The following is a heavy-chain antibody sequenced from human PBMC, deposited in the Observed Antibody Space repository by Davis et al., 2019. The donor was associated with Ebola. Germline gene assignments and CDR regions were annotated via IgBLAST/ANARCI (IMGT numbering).Heavy chain of an antibody. CDR3: ARGRPSYNWNSMDY. Sequence: AASVKVSCKASGYTFTSYGISWVRQAPGQGLEWMGWISAYNGNTNYAQKLQGRVTMTTDTSTSTAYMELRSLRSDDTAVYFCARGRPSYNWNSMDYWGQGTLVTVSP. CDR2: ISAYNGNT. V-gene: IGHV1-18*04. D-gene: IGHD1-7*01. CDR1: GYTFTSYG. J-gene: IGHJ4*02.